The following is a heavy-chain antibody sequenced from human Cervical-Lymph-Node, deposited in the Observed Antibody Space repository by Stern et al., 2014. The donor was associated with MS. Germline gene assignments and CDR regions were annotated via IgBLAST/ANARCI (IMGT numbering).Heavy chain of an antibody. D-gene: IGHD1-1*01. Sequence: EVQLVESGGGLVQPGGSLRLSCAASGFTFSSYWMQWVRQAPGKGLVWVSRIDSDARTTSYADSVQGRFTISRDNAKNTLYLQMNSLGVEDTAVYYCARGYGNRHYYFDYWGQGTLVTVSS. V-gene: IGHV3-74*01. CDR2: IDSDARTT. CDR3: ARGYGNRHYYFDY. J-gene: IGHJ4*02. CDR1: GFTFSSYW.